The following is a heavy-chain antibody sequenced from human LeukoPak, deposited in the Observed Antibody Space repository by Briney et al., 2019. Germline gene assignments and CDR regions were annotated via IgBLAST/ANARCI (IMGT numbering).Heavy chain of an antibody. Sequence: GGSLRLSCAASGFTFSNAWMSWVRQAPGKGLEWVGRVKSKTDGGTTDYAAPVKGRFTISRDDSKNTLYLQMNSLKTEDTAVYYCTTEAPGDYTYYFDYWGRGTLVTVSS. J-gene: IGHJ4*02. CDR2: VKSKTDGGTT. CDR1: GFTFSNAW. D-gene: IGHD3-3*01. V-gene: IGHV3-15*01. CDR3: TTEAPGDYTYYFDY.